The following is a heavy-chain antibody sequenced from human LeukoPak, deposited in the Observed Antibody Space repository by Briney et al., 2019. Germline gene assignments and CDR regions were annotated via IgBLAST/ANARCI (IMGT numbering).Heavy chain of an antibody. CDR3: ARDSDRDSGAFDN. D-gene: IGHD2-21*01. V-gene: IGHV3-33*08. CDR1: GFTFSSYC. J-gene: IGHJ3*02. Sequence: AGGSLRLSCAASGFTFSSYCMHWVRQAPGKGLEWVADIWYDGSNKYYADFVKRGFTISRDNSKNTLYLQMNSLRAEDTAVYYCARDSDRDSGAFDNWGQGTMVTVSS. CDR2: IWYDGSNK.